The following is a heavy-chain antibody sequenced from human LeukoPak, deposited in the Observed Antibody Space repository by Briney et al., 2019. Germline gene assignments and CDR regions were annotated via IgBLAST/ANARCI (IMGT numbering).Heavy chain of an antibody. CDR1: GGSINNYF. D-gene: IGHD5-18*01. CDR2: ISHSGIT. V-gene: IGHV4-59*07. J-gene: IGHJ4*02. Sequence: PSDTLSLTCTVSGGSINNYFWSWIRLTPGKGLECIGYISHSGITNYNPSLKSRITLSLDTSQSPFSLRLSSVTAADTAVYYCARSPALQQFLPRFDSWGQGTLVTVSS. CDR3: ARSPALQQFLPRFDS.